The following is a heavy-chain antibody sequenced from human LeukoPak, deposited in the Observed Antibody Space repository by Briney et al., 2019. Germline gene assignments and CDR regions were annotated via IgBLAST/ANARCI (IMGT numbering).Heavy chain of an antibody. Sequence: SETLSLTCTVSGGSISSGDYYWSWIRQPPGMGLEWIGYIHYSGSTYYNLSLKSRVTISVDTSKNQFSLNLSSVTAADTAVYYCARGYSSGYGRLFDLWGQGTLVTVSS. D-gene: IGHD3-22*01. CDR1: GGSISSGDYY. CDR2: IHYSGST. CDR3: ARGYSSGYGRLFDL. V-gene: IGHV4-30-4*02. J-gene: IGHJ4*02.